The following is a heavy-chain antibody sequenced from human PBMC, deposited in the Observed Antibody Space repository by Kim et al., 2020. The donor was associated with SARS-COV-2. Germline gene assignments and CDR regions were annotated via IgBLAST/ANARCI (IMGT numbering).Heavy chain of an antibody. CDR3: ARDLDYCSSTSCYQAVYYYYGMDV. CDR1: GGTFSSYA. D-gene: IGHD2-2*01. CDR2: IIPIFGTA. V-gene: IGHV1-69*13. Sequence: SVKVSCKASGGTFSSYAISWVRQAPGQGLEWMGGIIPIFGTANYAQKFQGRVTITADESTSTAYMELSSLRSEDTAVYYCARDLDYCSSTSCYQAVYYYYGMDVWGQGTTVTVSS. J-gene: IGHJ6*02.